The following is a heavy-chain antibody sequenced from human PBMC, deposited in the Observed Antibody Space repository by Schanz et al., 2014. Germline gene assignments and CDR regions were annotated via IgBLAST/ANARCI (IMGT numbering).Heavy chain of an antibody. CDR1: GFTFSDHY. V-gene: IGHV3-72*01. D-gene: IGHD3-16*01. J-gene: IGHJ4*02. CDR2: ITNKPNNYNT. CDR3: VRLDVHDY. Sequence: EVRLVESGGSLVQPGGSLRLSCAASGFTFSDHYMDWVRQAPGKGLEWVGRITNKPNNYNTEYAASVKGRFTISRDDSRNSLYLQMSSLKTEDTAVYYCVRLDVHDYWGQGTLVTVSA.